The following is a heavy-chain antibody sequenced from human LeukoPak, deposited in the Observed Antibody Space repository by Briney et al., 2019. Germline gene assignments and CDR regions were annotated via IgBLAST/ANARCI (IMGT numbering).Heavy chain of an antibody. CDR1: GGSISSTSYY. Sequence: PSETLSLTCTVSGGSISSTSYYWGWIRQPPGKGLEWIGSIYYSGSTYYNPSLKSRVTISVDTSKNQFSLKLSSVTAADTAVYYCARDYDILISYFDYWGQGTLVTVSS. V-gene: IGHV4-39*07. J-gene: IGHJ4*02. D-gene: IGHD3-9*01. CDR3: ARDYDILISYFDY. CDR2: IYYSGST.